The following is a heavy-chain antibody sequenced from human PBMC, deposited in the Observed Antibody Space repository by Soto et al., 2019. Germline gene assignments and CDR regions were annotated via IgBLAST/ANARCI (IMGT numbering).Heavy chain of an antibody. CDR2: ISYDGSNI. CDR1: GFTFSNYG. D-gene: IGHD3-22*01. Sequence: QVQLVESGGGVVQPGRSLRLSCAASGFTFSNYGMHWVRQAPGKGLEWVAVISYDGSNIYYADSVKGRFTISRDNSKNTLYLQMNSLRAEDTAVYYYAKNGRVVNDYYMDVWGKGTTVTVSS. CDR3: AKNGRVVNDYYMDV. V-gene: IGHV3-30*18. J-gene: IGHJ6*03.